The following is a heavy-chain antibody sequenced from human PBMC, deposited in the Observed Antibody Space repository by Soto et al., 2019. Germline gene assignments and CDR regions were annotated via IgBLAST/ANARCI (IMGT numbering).Heavy chain of an antibody. Sequence: GASVKVSCKASGYTFTSYGISWVRQAPGQGLGWMGWISAYNGNTNYAQKLQGRVTMTTDTSTSTAYMELRSLRSDDTAVYYCARTPYYYDSSGYYYENDYWGQGTLVTVSS. D-gene: IGHD3-22*01. V-gene: IGHV1-18*01. CDR2: ISAYNGNT. CDR1: GYTFTSYG. CDR3: ARTPYYYDSSGYYYENDY. J-gene: IGHJ4*02.